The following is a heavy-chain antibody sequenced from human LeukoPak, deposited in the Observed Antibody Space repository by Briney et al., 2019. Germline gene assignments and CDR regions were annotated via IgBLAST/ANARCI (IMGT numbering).Heavy chain of an antibody. V-gene: IGHV4-34*01. D-gene: IGHD3-22*01. CDR2: INHSGST. J-gene: IGHJ4*02. CDR3: ARNYYYDSSGFPFDY. CDR1: GGSFSGYY. Sequence: SSETLSLTCAVYGGSFSGYYWSWIRQPPGKGLEWIGEINHSGSTNYNPSLKSRVTISVDTSKNQFSLKLSSVTAADTAVYYCARNYYYDSSGFPFDYWGQGTLVTVSS.